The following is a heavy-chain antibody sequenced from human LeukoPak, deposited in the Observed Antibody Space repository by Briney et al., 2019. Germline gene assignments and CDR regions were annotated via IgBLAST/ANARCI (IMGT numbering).Heavy chain of an antibody. CDR1: GYTFTSYG. V-gene: IGHV1-18*01. J-gene: IGHJ6*02. Sequence: ASVKVSCKASGYTFTSYGISWVRQAPGQGLEWMGWISAYNGNTNYAQKLQGRVTMTTDTSTSTAYMELRSLRSDDTAVCYCARIDIVVVPAAIDYYYYGMDVWGQGTTVTVSS. D-gene: IGHD2-2*01. CDR2: ISAYNGNT. CDR3: ARIDIVVVPAAIDYYYYGMDV.